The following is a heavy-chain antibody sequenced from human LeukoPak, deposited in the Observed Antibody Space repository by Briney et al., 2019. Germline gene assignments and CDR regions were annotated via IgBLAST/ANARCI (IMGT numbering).Heavy chain of an antibody. J-gene: IGHJ5*02. Sequence: ASVKVSCKASGYTFTGYYMHWVRQAPGQGLEWMGWINPNSGGTNYAQKFQGWVTMTRDTSISTAYMELSRLRSDDTAVYYCARDALGSGWTQNRFDPWGQGTLVTVSS. CDR1: GYTFTGYY. V-gene: IGHV1-2*04. CDR2: INPNSGGT. D-gene: IGHD6-19*01. CDR3: ARDALGSGWTQNRFDP.